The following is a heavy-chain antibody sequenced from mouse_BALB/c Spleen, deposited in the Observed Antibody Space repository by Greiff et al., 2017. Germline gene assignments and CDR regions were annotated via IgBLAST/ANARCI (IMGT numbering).Heavy chain of an antibody. CDR1: GYTFTDYV. CDR2: IYPGSGST. Sequence: QVQLKESGPELVKPGASVKMSCKASGYTFTDYVISWVKQRTGQGLEWIGEIYPGSGSTYYNEKFKGKATLTADKSSNTAYMQLSSLTSEDSAVYFCAHRYDVKYAMDYWGQGTSVTVSS. D-gene: IGHD2-14*01. CDR3: AHRYDVKYAMDY. J-gene: IGHJ4*01. V-gene: IGHV1-77*01.